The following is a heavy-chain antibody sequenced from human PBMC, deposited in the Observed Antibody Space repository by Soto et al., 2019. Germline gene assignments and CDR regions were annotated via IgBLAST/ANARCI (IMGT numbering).Heavy chain of an antibody. Sequence: ASVKVSCKASGYTFTSYGISWVRQAPGQGLEWMGWISAYNGNTNYAQKLQGRVTMTTDTSTSTAYMELRSLRSDDTAVYYCARELSASYYDILTGYYNPYYFDYWGQGTLVTVSS. CDR3: ARELSASYYDILTGYYNPYYFDY. CDR2: ISAYNGNT. V-gene: IGHV1-18*01. CDR1: GYTFTSYG. J-gene: IGHJ4*02. D-gene: IGHD3-9*01.